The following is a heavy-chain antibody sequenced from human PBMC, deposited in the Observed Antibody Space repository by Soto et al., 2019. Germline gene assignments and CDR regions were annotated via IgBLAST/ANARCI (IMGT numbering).Heavy chain of an antibody. Sequence: EVQLLESGGGLVQPGGSLRLSCAASAFTFSSYAMTWVRQAPGRGLEWVSSISRSGGRTFYADSVKGRFTISRDNSKNTLYLQMNSLRDEDTAVYYCAKDRIGENPRGIIDYWGQGTQVTVSS. V-gene: IGHV3-23*01. J-gene: IGHJ4*02. CDR1: AFTFSSYA. D-gene: IGHD4-17*01. CDR3: AKDRIGENPRGIIDY. CDR2: ISRSGGRT.